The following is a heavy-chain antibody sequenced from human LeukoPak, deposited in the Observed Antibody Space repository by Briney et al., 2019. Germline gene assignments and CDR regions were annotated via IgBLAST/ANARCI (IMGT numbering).Heavy chain of an antibody. D-gene: IGHD5-24*01. J-gene: IGHJ4*02. CDR2: IYYSGST. Sequence: SETLSLTCTVSGGSISSSSYHWAWIRQPPGKGLEWIGNIYYSGSTYYNPPLKSRVTISVDTSKNHFSLKLTSVTAADTAVYYCAREVRDCYNYFDYWGQGTLVTVSS. CDR3: AREVRDCYNYFDY. CDR1: GGSISSSSYH. V-gene: IGHV4-39*02.